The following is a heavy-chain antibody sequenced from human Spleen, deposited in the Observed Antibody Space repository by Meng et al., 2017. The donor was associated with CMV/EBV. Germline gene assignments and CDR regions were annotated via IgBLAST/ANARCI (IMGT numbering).Heavy chain of an antibody. CDR3: ARARATGTDTSSPDS. V-gene: IGHV3-66*02. D-gene: IGHD6-13*01. Sequence: GESLKISCAASGFTVSSNYMSWVRQAPGKGLDWVSVIYSGGSTYYADSVKGRFTISRDNSKNTLYLHMNSLRAEDSAVFYCARARATGTDTSSPDSWGQGTLVTVSS. CDR1: GFTVSSNY. CDR2: IYSGGST. J-gene: IGHJ4*02.